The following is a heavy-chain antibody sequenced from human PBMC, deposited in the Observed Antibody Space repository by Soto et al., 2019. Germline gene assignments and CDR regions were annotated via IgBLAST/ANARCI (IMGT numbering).Heavy chain of an antibody. D-gene: IGHD6-19*01. Sequence: EVQLVETGGGLIQPGGSLRLSCAASGFTVSSNYMSWVRQAPGKGLEWVSVIYSGGSTYYADSVKGRFTISRDNSKNTLYLQMNSLRVEDTAVYYCARGPIAVAIYYYYYYGMDVWGQGTTVTVSS. J-gene: IGHJ6*02. CDR1: GFTVSSNY. CDR3: ARGPIAVAIYYYYYYGMDV. CDR2: IYSGGST. V-gene: IGHV3-53*02.